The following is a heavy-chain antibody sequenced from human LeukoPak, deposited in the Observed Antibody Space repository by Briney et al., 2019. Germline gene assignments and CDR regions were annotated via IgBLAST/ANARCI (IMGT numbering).Heavy chain of an antibody. V-gene: IGHV4-38-2*02. CDR2: IFHNGNT. CDR3: ARYCPLSRYSYNPDTFDP. D-gene: IGHD5-18*01. J-gene: IGHJ5*02. CDR1: GYSISSDYY. Sequence: SETLSLTCTVSGYSISSDYYWGWIRQPPGKGQEWIGNIFHNGNTYYNPSLKSRVTMSIDTSKKQFSLKLRTATAADTAVYYCARYCPLSRYSYNPDTFDPWGQGTLVTVSS.